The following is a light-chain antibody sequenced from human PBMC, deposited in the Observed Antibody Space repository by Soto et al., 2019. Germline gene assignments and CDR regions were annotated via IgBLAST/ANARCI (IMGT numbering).Light chain of an antibody. V-gene: IGKV3-15*01. J-gene: IGKJ2*01. CDR2: GAS. CDR3: QQYKKWPTQYT. CDR1: QSISSD. Sequence: EIVMTQSPATLSVSPGERATLSCRASQSISSDLAWYQQKPGQAPRLLIYGASTRATDIPARISGSGSGTDFTLTISSLTSEDFAVYCGQQYKKWPTQYTFGQGTKLEIK.